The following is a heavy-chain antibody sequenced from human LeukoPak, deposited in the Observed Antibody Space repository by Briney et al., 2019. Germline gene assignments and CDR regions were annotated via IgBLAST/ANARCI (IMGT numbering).Heavy chain of an antibody. CDR2: IKQDGSEK. V-gene: IGHV3-7*01. CDR1: GFTFSSYW. D-gene: IGHD6-13*01. J-gene: IGHJ4*02. Sequence: GGSLRLSCAASGFTFSSYWMSWVRQAPGKGLEWVANIKQDGSEKYYVDSVKGRFTISRDNAKNSLYLQINSLRAEDTAVYYCARASSHPLYYFDYWGQGTLVTVSS. CDR3: ARASSHPLYYFDY.